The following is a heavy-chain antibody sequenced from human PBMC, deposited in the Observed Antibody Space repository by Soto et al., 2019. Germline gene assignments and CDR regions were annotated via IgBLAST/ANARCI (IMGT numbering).Heavy chain of an antibody. D-gene: IGHD6-19*01. CDR3: AVGIAVARGYFDL. J-gene: IGHJ2*01. CDR1: GFTFSTYS. Sequence: EMQVVESGGGLVQPGGSLRLSCAASGFTFSTYSMNWVRQAPGKGLEWVSYISHNSDSIHDADSVKGRFTISRDNARNSLYLQMNSLRLEDTAVYYCAVGIAVARGYFDLWGRGTLVTVSS. CDR2: ISHNSDSI. V-gene: IGHV3-48*01.